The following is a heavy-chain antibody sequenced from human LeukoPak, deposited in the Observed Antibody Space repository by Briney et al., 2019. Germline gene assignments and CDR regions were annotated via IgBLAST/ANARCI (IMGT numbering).Heavy chain of an antibody. CDR2: NYPGDSDT. Sequence: GESLKISCKCSGYSFTNYWIGWVRQMPGKGLEWMGINYPGDSDTRYSPSFQGQVTISADKSISTAYLQWSSLKASDTAMYYCARNRISGKYYYHYDMDVWGKGTTVTVSS. J-gene: IGHJ6*03. D-gene: IGHD1-20*01. CDR1: GYSFTNYW. V-gene: IGHV5-51*01. CDR3: ARNRISGKYYYHYDMDV.